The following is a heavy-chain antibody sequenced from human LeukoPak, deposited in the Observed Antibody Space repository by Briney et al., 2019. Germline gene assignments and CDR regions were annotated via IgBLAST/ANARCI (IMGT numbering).Heavy chain of an antibody. CDR1: GVTVRSSY. V-gene: IGHV3-66*01. CDR3: ARPPHIGSSLDY. CDR2: ISGDDKT. J-gene: IGHJ4*02. D-gene: IGHD1-26*01. Sequence: GGSLRLSCAVSGVTVRSSYMSWVRQAPGKGLEWVSIISGDDKTDYADSVKGRFTVSKDNSRNTLYLQMNSLRVEDTAVYYCARPPHIGSSLDYWGQGTLVTVSS.